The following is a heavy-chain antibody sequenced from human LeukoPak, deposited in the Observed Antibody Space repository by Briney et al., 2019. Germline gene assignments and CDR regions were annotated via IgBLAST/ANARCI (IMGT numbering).Heavy chain of an antibody. J-gene: IGHJ4*02. D-gene: IGHD4-17*01. Sequence: GGSLRLSCAASGFTFSIYAMSWVRQAPGKGLEWVSFISKTSAKIYYGDSVRGRFTISRDNAKNSIHLQMGSLRVEDTAVYYCVRGDGDLFDFWGQGTLVSVSS. CDR2: ISKTSAKI. CDR1: GFTFSIYA. V-gene: IGHV3-21*06. CDR3: VRGDGDLFDF.